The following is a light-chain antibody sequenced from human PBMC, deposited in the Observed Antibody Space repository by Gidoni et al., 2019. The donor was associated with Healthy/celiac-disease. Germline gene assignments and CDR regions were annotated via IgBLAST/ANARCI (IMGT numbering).Light chain of an antibody. V-gene: IGKV3-20*01. CDR1: QSVSSSY. CDR3: QQYGSSPT. Sequence: EMVLPQSPGTLSLSPGERATLSGRASQSVSSSYLAWYQQKPGQAPRLLIYGASSRATGIPDRFSGSGSGTDFTLTISRLEPEDFAVYYCQQYGSSPTFGQGTKVEIK. CDR2: GAS. J-gene: IGKJ1*01.